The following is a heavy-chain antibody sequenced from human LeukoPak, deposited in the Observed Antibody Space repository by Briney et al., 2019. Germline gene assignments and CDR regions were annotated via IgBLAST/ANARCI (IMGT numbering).Heavy chain of an antibody. V-gene: IGHV3-53*01. D-gene: IGHD3-22*01. CDR3: AAVVVINSDAY. Sequence: GGSLRLSCAASGFTVSSNYMSWGRQAPGKGLEWGSVIYGGGSTYYADSVKGRFTISRDNSKNTLYLQMTSLRAEDTAVYYCAAVVVINSDAYWGQGTLVTVSS. CDR1: GFTVSSNY. J-gene: IGHJ4*02. CDR2: IYGGGST.